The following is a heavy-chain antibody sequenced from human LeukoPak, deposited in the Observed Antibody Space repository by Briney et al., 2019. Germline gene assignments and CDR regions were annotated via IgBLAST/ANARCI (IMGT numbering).Heavy chain of an antibody. V-gene: IGHV3-66*01. CDR1: GFTFSDYY. Sequence: PGGSLRLSCAASGFTFSDYYMSWVRQAPGKGLEWVSVIYSGGSTYYADSVKGRFTISRDNSKNTLYLQMNSLRAEDTAVYYCATSGGYSYGSSGYYYGMDVWGKGTTVTVSS. CDR3: ATSGGYSYGSSGYYYGMDV. J-gene: IGHJ6*04. CDR2: IYSGGST. D-gene: IGHD5-18*01.